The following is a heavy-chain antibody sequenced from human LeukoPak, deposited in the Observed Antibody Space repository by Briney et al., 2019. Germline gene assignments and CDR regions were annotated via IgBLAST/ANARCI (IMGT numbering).Heavy chain of an antibody. Sequence: SETLSLTCTVSGGSISSGSYYWSWIRQPAGKGLEWIGCIYTSGSTNYNPSLKSRVTISVDTSKNQFSLKLSSVTAADTAVYYCARELGYCSSTSCYPGGGVDYWGQGTLVTVSS. V-gene: IGHV4-61*02. D-gene: IGHD2-2*01. CDR1: GGSISSGSYY. CDR2: IYTSGST. J-gene: IGHJ4*02. CDR3: ARELGYCSSTSCYPGGGVDY.